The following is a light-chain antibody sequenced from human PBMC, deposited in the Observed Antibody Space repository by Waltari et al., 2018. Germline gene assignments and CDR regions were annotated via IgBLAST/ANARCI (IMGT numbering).Light chain of an antibody. J-gene: IGLJ3*02. CDR1: NIGSKN. CDR2: RDT. V-gene: IGLV3-9*01. CDR3: QVWDSSNVV. Sequence: SYDLTQPRSVSVALGQTAKITCGGNNIGSKNVHWYQQRPGQAPVVVIYRDTNRPSGIPDRFSGSNWGNTATLTLSRAQAGEEADYYCQVWDSSNVVFGGGATLTVL.